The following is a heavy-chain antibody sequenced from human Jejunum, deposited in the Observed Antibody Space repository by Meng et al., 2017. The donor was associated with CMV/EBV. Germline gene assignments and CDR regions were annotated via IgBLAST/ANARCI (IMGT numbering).Heavy chain of an antibody. CDR1: DFTLNGAW. CDR2: VKSASAGGAA. V-gene: IGHV3-15*07. Sequence: CVASDFTLNGAWMNWVRQAPGKGLEWVGRVKSASAGGAADAAAPVKGRFTVSRDDSRKTVHLQMDNLKIEDTAVYYCTTGWDQYVDFWGQGALVTVSS. J-gene: IGHJ4*02. D-gene: IGHD1-26*01. CDR3: TTGWDQYVDF.